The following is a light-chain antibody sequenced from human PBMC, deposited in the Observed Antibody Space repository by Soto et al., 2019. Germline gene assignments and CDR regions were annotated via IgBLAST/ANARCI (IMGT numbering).Light chain of an antibody. CDR3: MQALETPWT. V-gene: IGKV2-28*01. Sequence: DIVMTQSPLSLPVTPGEPASISCRSSQSLLHSNGYTYLDWYLQKPGQSPQLLIYLGSNRASGVPDRFSGSGSGTDFTLKISRVEAEDVGVYYCMQALETPWTFGHGTKVEIK. J-gene: IGKJ1*01. CDR1: QSLLHSNGYTY. CDR2: LGS.